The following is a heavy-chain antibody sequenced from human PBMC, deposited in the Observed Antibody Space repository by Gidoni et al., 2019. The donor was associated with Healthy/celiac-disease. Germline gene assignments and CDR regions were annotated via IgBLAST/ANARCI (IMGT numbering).Heavy chain of an antibody. D-gene: IGHD3-22*01. Sequence: EVQLVESGGGLVKPGGSLRLSCAASGFTFSSYSRNWVLQAPGKGLEWVSSISSSSSYIYYADSVKGRFTISRDNAKNSLYLQMNSLRAEDTAVYYCASGPPPVMIVGGVGAFDIWGQGTMVTVSS. J-gene: IGHJ3*02. CDR2: ISSSSSYI. CDR1: GFTFSSYS. V-gene: IGHV3-21*01. CDR3: ASGPPPVMIVGGVGAFDI.